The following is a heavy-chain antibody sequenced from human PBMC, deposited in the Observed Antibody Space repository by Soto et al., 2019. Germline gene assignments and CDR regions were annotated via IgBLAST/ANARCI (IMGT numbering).Heavy chain of an antibody. Sequence: GASVKVSCKASGYTFTSYGISWVRQATGQGLEWMGWISAYNGNTNYAQKLQGRVTMTTDTSTSTAYMELRSLRSDDTAVYYCARLRLGYCSSTSCEATTAYAFDIWGQGTMVTVSS. CDR1: GYTFTSYG. V-gene: IGHV1-18*01. CDR3: ARLRLGYCSSTSCEATTAYAFDI. J-gene: IGHJ3*02. D-gene: IGHD2-2*01. CDR2: ISAYNGNT.